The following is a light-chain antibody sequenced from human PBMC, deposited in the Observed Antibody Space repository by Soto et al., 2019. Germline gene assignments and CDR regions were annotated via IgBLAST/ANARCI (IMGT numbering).Light chain of an antibody. V-gene: IGKV3-20*01. CDR3: QQYGSSGT. J-gene: IGKJ1*01. Sequence: EIVLTESPGTLSLAPGERATLSCRASQSVSNNYLAWYQQKPGQAPRLLIYGASNRATGIPDRFSGSGPGTDFTLTISRLEPEDFAVYYCQQYGSSGTFGQGTKVDIK. CDR2: GAS. CDR1: QSVSNNY.